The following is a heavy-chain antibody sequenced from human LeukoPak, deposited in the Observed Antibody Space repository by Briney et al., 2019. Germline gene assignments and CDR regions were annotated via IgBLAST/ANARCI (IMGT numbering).Heavy chain of an antibody. J-gene: IGHJ6*03. V-gene: IGHV4-59*11. CDR1: IGSIRSHY. CDR3: ARGPHFHDSSGYSAGYYYYMDV. D-gene: IGHD3-22*01. Sequence: SQTLSLTRTVSIGSIRSHYWSCIRQPPGKGLESRGDMDYSGNTTYTPSPKIPGSKSVDTSNNQGSLDLSSVTAADTAVYYCARGPHFHDSSGYSAGYYYYMDVWGKGTTVTVSS. CDR2: MDYSGNT.